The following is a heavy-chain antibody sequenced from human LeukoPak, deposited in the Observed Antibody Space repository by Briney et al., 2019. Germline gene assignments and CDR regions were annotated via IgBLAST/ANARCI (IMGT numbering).Heavy chain of an antibody. CDR1: GGSFSGYY. CDR3: ARIGYSYGSSRDY. D-gene: IGHD5-18*01. Sequence: SETLSLTCAVYGGSFSGYYWSWIRQPPGKGLEWIGEINHSGSTNYNPSLKSRVTISVDTSKNQFSLKLSSVTAADTAVYYCARIGYSYGSSRDYWGQGTLVTVSS. CDR2: INHSGST. J-gene: IGHJ4*02. V-gene: IGHV4-34*01.